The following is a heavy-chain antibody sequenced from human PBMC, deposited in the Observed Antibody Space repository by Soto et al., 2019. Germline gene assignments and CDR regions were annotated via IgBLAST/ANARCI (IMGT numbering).Heavy chain of an antibody. Sequence: GASVKVSCKASGYTFTSYGISWVRQAPGQGLEWMGWISAYNGNTNYAQKLQGRVTMTTDTSTSTAYMELRSLRSDDTAVYYCARPNYYDSSGYSANDAFDIWGQGTMVT. CDR2: ISAYNGNT. CDR3: ARPNYYDSSGYSANDAFDI. J-gene: IGHJ3*02. V-gene: IGHV1-18*01. CDR1: GYTFTSYG. D-gene: IGHD3-22*01.